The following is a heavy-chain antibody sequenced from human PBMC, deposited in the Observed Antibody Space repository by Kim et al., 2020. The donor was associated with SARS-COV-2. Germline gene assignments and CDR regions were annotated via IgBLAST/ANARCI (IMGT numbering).Heavy chain of an antibody. CDR2: ISQDGGET. Sequence: GGSLRLSCVASQFTFTDHCMNWVRQAPGKGLEWVASISQDGGETYYLDSVEGRFTISRDNAKNSLFLEMNSLSVEDTALYFCASGHCSGPTCHVGDCFDIWGQGTKVTVTS. J-gene: IGHJ3*02. CDR3: ASGHCSGPTCHVGDCFDI. V-gene: IGHV3-7*03. CDR1: QFTFTDHC. D-gene: IGHD2-21*01.